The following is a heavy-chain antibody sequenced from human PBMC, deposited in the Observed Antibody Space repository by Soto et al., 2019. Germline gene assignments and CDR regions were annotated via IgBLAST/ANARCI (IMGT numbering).Heavy chain of an antibody. CDR3: AKXRRAAALDYYYYYGMDV. Sequence: GGSLRLSCAASGFTFDYYAMHWVRQAPGKGLEWVSGISWNSGSIGYADSVKGRFTISRDNAKNSLYLQMNSLRAEDTALYYCAKXRRAAALDYYYYYGMDVWGQGTTVTVSS. V-gene: IGHV3-9*01. CDR1: GFTFDYYA. CDR2: ISWNSGSI. D-gene: IGHD6-13*01. J-gene: IGHJ6*02.